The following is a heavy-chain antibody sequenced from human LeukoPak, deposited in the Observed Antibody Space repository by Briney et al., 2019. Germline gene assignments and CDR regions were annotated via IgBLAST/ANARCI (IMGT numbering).Heavy chain of an antibody. CDR2: ISAYNGNT. CDR3: ARDDYYDSTSYYKF. D-gene: IGHD3-22*01. V-gene: IGHV1-18*01. J-gene: IGHJ4*02. CDR1: GYTFTSHG. Sequence: ASVKVSCKASGYTFTSHGINWVRQAPGQGLEWMGWISAYNGNTNYAQTLQGRGTMTTDTSTSTAYMELRSLRSDDTAVYYCARDDYYDSTSYYKFWGQGTLVTVSS.